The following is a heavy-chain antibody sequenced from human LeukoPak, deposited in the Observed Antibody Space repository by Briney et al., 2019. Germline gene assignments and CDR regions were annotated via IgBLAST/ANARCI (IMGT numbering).Heavy chain of an antibody. J-gene: IGHJ4*02. CDR3: ARDPSAFAGYFDF. V-gene: IGHV3-74*01. CDR2: IEGDGSST. D-gene: IGHD3-10*01. Sequence: PGGSLRLSCAASGFAFSRYWMHWVRQAPGKGLVWVSRIEGDGSSTTYADYVKGRFTISRDNAKNTLYLQMNSLRAEDTAVYFCARDPSAFAGYFDFWGPGTLVTASS. CDR1: GFAFSRYW.